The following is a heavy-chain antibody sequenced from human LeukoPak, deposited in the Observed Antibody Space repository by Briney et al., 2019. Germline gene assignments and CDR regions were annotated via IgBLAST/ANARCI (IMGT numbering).Heavy chain of an antibody. CDR1: GYTFTSYG. Sequence: GASVKVSCKASGYTFTSYGISWVRQAPGQGLEWMGWISAYNGNTNYAQKLQGRVTMTTDTSTSTAYMEPSSLRSEDTAVYYCAVGVRGSGSYQIWGHAFDIWGQGTMVTVSS. CDR2: ISAYNGNT. CDR3: AVGVRGSGSYQIWGHAFDI. V-gene: IGHV1-18*01. D-gene: IGHD3-10*01. J-gene: IGHJ3*02.